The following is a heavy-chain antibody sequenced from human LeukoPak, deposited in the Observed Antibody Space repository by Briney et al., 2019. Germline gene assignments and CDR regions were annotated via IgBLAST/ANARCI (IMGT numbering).Heavy chain of an antibody. CDR3: ARDLRIFDS. CDR2: ISGSGSRT. CDR1: GFAFATYA. J-gene: IGHJ4*02. Sequence: SGGSLRLSCAASGFAFATYAMSWVRQAPGKGLEWVLAISGSGSRTYSADSVKGRFTISRDNIKNTVVLQMNSLRAEDTAIYYCARDLRIFDSWGQGTLVTVSS. V-gene: IGHV3-23*01. D-gene: IGHD3-3*02.